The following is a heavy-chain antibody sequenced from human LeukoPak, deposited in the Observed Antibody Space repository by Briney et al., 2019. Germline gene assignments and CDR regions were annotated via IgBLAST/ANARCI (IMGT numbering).Heavy chain of an antibody. CDR2: ISSSGTTT. CDR1: GFTFSSFE. D-gene: IGHD3-10*01. CDR3: ARGYGSGSSHIDY. Sequence: GGSLRLSCAASGFTFSSFEMNWVRQAPGKGLEWVSYISSSGTTTYYAASVKGRFTISRDNAKNSLYLQMNSLRAEDTAVYYCARGYGSGSSHIDYWGQGTLVTVSS. V-gene: IGHV3-48*03. J-gene: IGHJ4*02.